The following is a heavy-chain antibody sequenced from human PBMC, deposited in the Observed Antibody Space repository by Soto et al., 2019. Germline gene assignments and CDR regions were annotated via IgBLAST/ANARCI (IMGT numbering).Heavy chain of an antibody. CDR3: ARDLDHDFPGGYFDY. Sequence: QVHLVESGGGVVQPGRSLRLSCAASGFIFSDYVFHWVRQSPGKGLEWVAVISFDGTIKYYSDSVKGRFTISRDNSKNTMYLEMNSLQAEDTAVYYCARDLDHDFPGGYFDYWGQGTLVTVSS. V-gene: IGHV3-30-3*01. CDR2: ISFDGTIK. CDR1: GFIFSDYV. D-gene: IGHD3-3*01. J-gene: IGHJ4*02.